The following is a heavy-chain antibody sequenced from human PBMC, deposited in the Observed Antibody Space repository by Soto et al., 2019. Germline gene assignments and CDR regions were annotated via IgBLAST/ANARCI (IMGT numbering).Heavy chain of an antibody. D-gene: IGHD1-7*01. CDR2: IYYSGST. V-gene: IGHV4-31*03. Sequence: SETLSLTGTVSGGSISSDSYDWSWIRQHPGKGLEWIGYIYYSGSTYYNPSLKSRVTISVDTSKNQFSLKLSSVTAADTAVYYCARDQWKGTTHYFDYWGQGTLVTVSS. CDR3: ARDQWKGTTHYFDY. J-gene: IGHJ4*02. CDR1: GGSISSDSYD.